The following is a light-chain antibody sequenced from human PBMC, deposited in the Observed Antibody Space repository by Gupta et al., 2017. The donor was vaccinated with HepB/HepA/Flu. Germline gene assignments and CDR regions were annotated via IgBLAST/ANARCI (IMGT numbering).Light chain of an antibody. CDR1: QSVSSY. Sequence: EIVLTQSPATLSVSPGESATLSCRASQSVSSYLAWYQQKPGQAPRLLIYGASTRATGIPARLSGSGSGTEFTLTISSRQSEDFAVYYCQQYNNWAPLTFGGGTKVEIK. CDR2: GAS. J-gene: IGKJ4*01. CDR3: QQYNNWAPLT. V-gene: IGKV3-15*01.